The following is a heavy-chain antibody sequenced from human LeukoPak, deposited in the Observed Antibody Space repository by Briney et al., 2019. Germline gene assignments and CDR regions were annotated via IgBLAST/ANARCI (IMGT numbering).Heavy chain of an antibody. Sequence: EATLQISCQGFGSSYTNNWIAWVLQLPGKGLAWMGVIDPGDSDNSYSPSFQGQVTISADKSISTAYLQWNSLKASDTAIYYCARQRATWGGGDFWGQGTLVTVSS. CDR1: GSSYTNNW. V-gene: IGHV5-51*01. CDR3: ARQRATWGGGDF. D-gene: IGHD3-16*01. J-gene: IGHJ4*02. CDR2: IDPGDSDN.